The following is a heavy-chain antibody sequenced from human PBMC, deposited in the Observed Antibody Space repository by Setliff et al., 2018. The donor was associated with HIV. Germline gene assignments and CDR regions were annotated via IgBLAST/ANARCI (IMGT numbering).Heavy chain of an antibody. Sequence: PSETLSLTCTVSGGSIISYYWSWIRQPPGKGLEWIGHISTSGTTKYNPSLKSRVTISVDTSKNQFSLKLSSVTAADAAVYYCGTAMYYYYGLDVWGQGIRVTVSS. CDR3: GTAMYYYYGLDV. V-gene: IGHV4-4*08. J-gene: IGHJ6*02. CDR1: GGSIISYY. CDR2: ISTSGTT. D-gene: IGHD2-2*01.